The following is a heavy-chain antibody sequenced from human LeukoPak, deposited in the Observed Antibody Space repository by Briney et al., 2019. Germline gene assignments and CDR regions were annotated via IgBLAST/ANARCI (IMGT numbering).Heavy chain of an antibody. V-gene: IGHV3-23*01. CDR2: IASSGRNT. CDR3: AKDIQLSA. D-gene: IGHD5-24*01. CDR1: GFTFVTYW. J-gene: IGHJ3*01. Sequence: SGGSLRLSCAASGFTFVTYWMSWVRQAPGKGLEWVSLIASSGRNTYYTDSVRGRFTISRDNSKKTLSLQMNSLRVEDTAIYYCAKDIQLSAWGLGTMVTVSS.